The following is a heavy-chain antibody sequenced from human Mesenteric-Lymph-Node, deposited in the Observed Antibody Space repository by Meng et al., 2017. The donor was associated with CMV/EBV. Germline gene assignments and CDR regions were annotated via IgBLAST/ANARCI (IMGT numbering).Heavy chain of an antibody. J-gene: IGHJ4*02. Sequence: CKASGFTFTNYGISWVRQAPGQGLEWMGWISAYNGNTNYAQRLQGRVILTTDTPTSTAYMELRSLRPDDTAVYYCARGGSSWYGYFDYWGQGTLVTVSS. CDR3: ARGGSSWYGYFDY. CDR2: ISAYNGNT. CDR1: GFTFTNYG. D-gene: IGHD6-13*01. V-gene: IGHV1-18*01.